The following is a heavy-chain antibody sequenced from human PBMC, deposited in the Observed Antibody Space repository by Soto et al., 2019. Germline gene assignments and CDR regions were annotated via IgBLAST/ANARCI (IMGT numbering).Heavy chain of an antibody. CDR3: ARDEEIGIFGVVITASISFDY. CDR2: IRVYNGNP. Sequence: GASVKVSCKASCYTFTRYVISWGGQAPGQGVEWMGWIRVYNGNPNYAQTLQGRVTMTTDTSTSTAYMELRSLRSDDTAVYYCARDEEIGIFGVVITASISFDYWGQGTLVTVSS. D-gene: IGHD3-3*01. J-gene: IGHJ4*02. CDR1: CYTFTRYV. V-gene: IGHV1-18*01.